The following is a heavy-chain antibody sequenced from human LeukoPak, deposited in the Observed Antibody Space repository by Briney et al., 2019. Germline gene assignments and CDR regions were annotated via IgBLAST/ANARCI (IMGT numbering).Heavy chain of an antibody. CDR1: GFTVSSNY. CDR3: ARSGDDAFDI. Sequence: QTGGALRISCAAPGFTVSSNYMNWVRQAPGKGLEWVSVIYSGGSTYDADSVKGRFTISRDNSKNTLYLQMNSLRAEDTAVYYCARSGDDAFDIWGQGTMVTVSS. V-gene: IGHV3-66*01. CDR2: IYSGGST. D-gene: IGHD7-27*01. J-gene: IGHJ3*02.